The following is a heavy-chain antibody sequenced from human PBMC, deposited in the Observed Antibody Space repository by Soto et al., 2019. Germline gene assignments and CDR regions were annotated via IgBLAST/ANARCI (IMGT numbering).Heavy chain of an antibody. V-gene: IGHV1-3*01. Sequence: QVQLVQSGAEVKKPGASVKVSCKASGYTFTSYAMHWVRQAPGQRLERMGWINAGNGNTKYSQKVQGRVTITRDTSASTAYMELSSLRSEDTAVYYCARDGASSGWSFDYWGQGTLVTVSS. CDR3: ARDGASSGWSFDY. J-gene: IGHJ4*02. D-gene: IGHD6-19*01. CDR2: INAGNGNT. CDR1: GYTFTSYA.